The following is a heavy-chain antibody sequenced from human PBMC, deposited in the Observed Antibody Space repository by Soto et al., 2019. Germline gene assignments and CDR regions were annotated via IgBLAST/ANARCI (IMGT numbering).Heavy chain of an antibody. J-gene: IGHJ4*02. CDR2: ISSSSSYI. D-gene: IGHD1-26*01. CDR3: ARDLVGAASDY. CDR1: GFTFSSYS. Sequence: VGSLRLSCAASGFTFSSYSMNWVRQAPGKGLEWVSSISSSSSYIYYADSVKGRFTISRDNAKNSLYLQMNSLRAEDTAVYYCARDLVGAASDYWGQGTLVTVSS. V-gene: IGHV3-21*01.